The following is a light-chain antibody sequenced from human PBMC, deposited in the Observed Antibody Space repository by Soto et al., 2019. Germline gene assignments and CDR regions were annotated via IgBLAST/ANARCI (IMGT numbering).Light chain of an antibody. CDR3: QQYDSWPSWT. Sequence: EIVMTQSPATLSVSPGERATLSCRASQSISIHLAWYQQQPGQGPSLLIYGASTRDTGTPARFSSSGSGTEFTLTIGSLQAEDFAVYYCQQYDSWPSWTVGQGTKVEIK. V-gene: IGKV3-15*01. J-gene: IGKJ1*01. CDR2: GAS. CDR1: QSISIH.